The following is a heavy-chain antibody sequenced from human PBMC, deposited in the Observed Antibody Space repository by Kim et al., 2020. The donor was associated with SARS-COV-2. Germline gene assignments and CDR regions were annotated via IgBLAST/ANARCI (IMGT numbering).Heavy chain of an antibody. CDR1: GFTLSGSP. CDR3: TRVNPCDDCYWDAFDI. Sequence: GGSLRLSCAASGFTLSGSPMHWVRQASGKGLEWVGRIRNKANSYATGYAASVKGRFSISRDDSRNTAYLQMNSLKTEDTAVYYCTRVNPCDDCYWDAFDIWGQGTMVTVSS. J-gene: IGHJ3*02. CDR2: IRNKANSYAT. V-gene: IGHV3-73*01. D-gene: IGHD2-21*02.